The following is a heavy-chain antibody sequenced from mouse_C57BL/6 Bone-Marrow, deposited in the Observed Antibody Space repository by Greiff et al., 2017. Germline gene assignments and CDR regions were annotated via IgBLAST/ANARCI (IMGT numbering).Heavy chain of an antibody. V-gene: IGHV1-78*01. CDR1: GYTFTDHT. D-gene: IGHD1-1*01. Sequence: QVQLQQSDAELVRPGSSVKLSCKASGYTFTDHTIHWMKQRPEQGLEWIGYIYPRDGSTKYNEKFKGKATLTVDKSSSTAYMQLNSLTSEDSAVYFCARGPGSSTVEALDYWGQGTSLTVSS. J-gene: IGHJ2*02. CDR2: IYPRDGST. CDR3: ARGPGSSTVEALDY.